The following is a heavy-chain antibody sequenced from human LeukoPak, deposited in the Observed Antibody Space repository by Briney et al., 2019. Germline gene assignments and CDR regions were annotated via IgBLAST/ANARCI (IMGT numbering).Heavy chain of an antibody. Sequence: PGGSLRLSCAASGSTFSGSWMSWVRQAPGKGLEWVAIIKQDGSDKYYVDSVKGRFTISKDNAKNSLYLQMNSLRVEDTAVYYCARDPLGGALDYWGQGTLVTVSS. J-gene: IGHJ4*02. CDR1: GSTFSGSW. CDR3: ARDPLGGALDY. CDR2: IKQDGSDK. V-gene: IGHV3-7*01.